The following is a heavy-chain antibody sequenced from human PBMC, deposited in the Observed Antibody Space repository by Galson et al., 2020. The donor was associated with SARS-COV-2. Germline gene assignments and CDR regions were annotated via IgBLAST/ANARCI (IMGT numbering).Heavy chain of an antibody. CDR2: PYHRGST. J-gene: IGHJ6*03. CDR3: ARDGKFTVTNSFPHYTDV. CDR1: GDSLSSRGYY. D-gene: IGHD4-4*01. Sequence: PSETLSLTSAVSGDSLSSRGYYWTWIRQTPGKGLEWIRYPYHRGSTYYNPSLKSRVTISMDTSQNKFSLKLNSVTAADTAVYYCARDGKFTVTNSFPHYTDVWGNGTTVSVSS. V-gene: IGHV4-31*11.